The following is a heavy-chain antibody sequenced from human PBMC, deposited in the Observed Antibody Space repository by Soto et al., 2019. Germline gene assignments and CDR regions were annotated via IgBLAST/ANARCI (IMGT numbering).Heavy chain of an antibody. D-gene: IGHD6-19*01. CDR1: GGTFSSYA. CDR2: IIPIFGTA. CDR3: AVGLREQWLVPDNSYYYYGMDV. V-gene: IGHV1-69*01. Sequence: QVQLVQSGAEVKKPGSSVKVSCKASGGTFSSYAISWVRQAPGQGLEWMGGIIPIFGTANYAQKFQGRVTITADESTSTAYMELSSLRSDDTAVYYCAVGLREQWLVPDNSYYYYGMDVWGQGTTVTVSS. J-gene: IGHJ6*02.